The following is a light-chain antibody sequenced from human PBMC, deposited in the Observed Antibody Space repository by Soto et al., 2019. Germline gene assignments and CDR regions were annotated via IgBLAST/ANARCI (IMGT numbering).Light chain of an antibody. Sequence: DIVMTQSPDSLAVSLGERATINCKSSQSVSYSSNNKNNLAWYQQKPGQPPKLLIYWASTRESGVPDRFSGSGSGTDLPLTISSLQAEDVAVYYCQQYDSTPPTFGQGTRLEIK. CDR1: QSVSYSSNNKNN. CDR3: QQYDSTPPT. V-gene: IGKV4-1*01. J-gene: IGKJ5*01. CDR2: WAS.